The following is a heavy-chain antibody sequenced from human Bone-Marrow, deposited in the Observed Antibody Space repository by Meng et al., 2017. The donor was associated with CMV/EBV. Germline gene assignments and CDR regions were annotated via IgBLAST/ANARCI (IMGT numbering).Heavy chain of an antibody. Sequence: GESLKISCAASGFTFSNAWMSWVRQAPGKGLEWVGRIKSKTDGGTTDYAAPVKGRFTIPRDDSKNTLYLQMSSLKTEDTAVYYCTTGWTARSGAFGIWGQGTMVTVSS. CDR2: IKSKTDGGTT. D-gene: IGHD2-15*01. CDR3: TTGWTARSGAFGI. J-gene: IGHJ3*02. V-gene: IGHV3-15*01. CDR1: GFTFSNAW.